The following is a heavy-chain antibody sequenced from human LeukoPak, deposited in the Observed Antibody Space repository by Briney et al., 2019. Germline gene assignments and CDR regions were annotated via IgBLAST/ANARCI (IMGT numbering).Heavy chain of an antibody. V-gene: IGHV4-61*02. J-gene: IGHJ6*03. Sequence: SQTLSLTCTVSGGSISSGSYYWSWIRQPAGKGLEWIGRIYTSGSTNYNPSLKSRVTISVDTSKNQFSLKLSSVTAADTAVYYCAREVVVVPAVQSPYYYYYYYMDVWGKGTTVTISS. CDR2: IYTSGST. CDR1: GGSISSGSYY. D-gene: IGHD2-2*01. CDR3: AREVVVVPAVQSPYYYYYYYMDV.